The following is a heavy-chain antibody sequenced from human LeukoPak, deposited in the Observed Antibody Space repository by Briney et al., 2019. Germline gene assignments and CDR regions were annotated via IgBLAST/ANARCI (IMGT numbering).Heavy chain of an antibody. Sequence: SETLSLTCTVSGGSISSSSYYWSWIRQPPGKGLEWIGYISYSGSTNYNPSLKSRVTISVDTSKKQFSLTLSSVTAADTAGYYCAREAAAGGFDDYYYYMDVWGKGTTVTISS. V-gene: IGHV4-61*01. CDR1: GGSISSSSYY. J-gene: IGHJ6*03. CDR3: AREAAAGGFDDYYYYMDV. D-gene: IGHD6-13*01. CDR2: ISYSGST.